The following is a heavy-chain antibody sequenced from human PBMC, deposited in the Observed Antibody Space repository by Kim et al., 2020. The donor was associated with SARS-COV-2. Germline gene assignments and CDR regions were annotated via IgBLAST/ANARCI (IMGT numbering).Heavy chain of an antibody. V-gene: IGHV4-34*01. Sequence: SETLSLTCAVYGGSFSGYYWSWIRQPPGKGLEWIGEINHSGSTNYNPSLKSRVTISVDTSKNQFSLKLSSVTAADTAVYYCARASAQWLVIWFDPWGQGTLVTVSS. J-gene: IGHJ5*02. CDR2: INHSGST. CDR3: ARASAQWLVIWFDP. CDR1: GGSFSGYY. D-gene: IGHD6-19*01.